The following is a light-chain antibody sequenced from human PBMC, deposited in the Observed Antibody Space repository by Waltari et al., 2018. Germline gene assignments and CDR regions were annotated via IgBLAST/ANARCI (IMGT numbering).Light chain of an antibody. V-gene: IGLV3-21*02. CDR1: NIGRDS. CDR3: QVWDTSSDHPYV. J-gene: IGLJ1*01. CDR2: DDS. Sequence: SYVLTQPPSVSVAPGQTATITCGGTNIGRDSLHWSQQKPGQAPVLVVYDDSDRPSGIPERFSGTKSGNTATLTISSVEDGDEADYYCQVWDTSSDHPYVFGTGTKVTVL.